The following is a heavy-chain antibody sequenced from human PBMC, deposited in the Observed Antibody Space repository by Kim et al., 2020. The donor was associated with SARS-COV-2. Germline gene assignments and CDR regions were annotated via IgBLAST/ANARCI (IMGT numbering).Heavy chain of an antibody. CDR1: GGTFSSYA. D-gene: IGHD2-21*02. V-gene: IGHV1-69*13. CDR3: ARSLNMVVTGSQFDY. CDR2: IIPIFGTA. Sequence: SVKVSCKASGGTFSSYAISWVRQAPGQGLEWMGGIIPIFGTANYAQKFQGRVTITADESTSTAYMELSSLRSEDTAVYYCARSLNMVVTGSQFDYWGQGTLVTVSS. J-gene: IGHJ4*02.